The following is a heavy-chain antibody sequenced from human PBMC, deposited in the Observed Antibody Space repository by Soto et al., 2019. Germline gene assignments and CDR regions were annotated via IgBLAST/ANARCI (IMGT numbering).Heavy chain of an antibody. J-gene: IGHJ4*02. Sequence: QLQLQESGPGLVKPSETLSLTCTVSGGSISSSSYYWGWIRQPPGKELEWIGSIYYSGSTYYNPSLKSRVTISVDTSKNQFSLKLSSVTAADTAVYYCASLHPGIAARPFDYWGQGTLVTVSS. D-gene: IGHD6-6*01. V-gene: IGHV4-39*01. CDR2: IYYSGST. CDR3: ASLHPGIAARPFDY. CDR1: GGSISSSSYY.